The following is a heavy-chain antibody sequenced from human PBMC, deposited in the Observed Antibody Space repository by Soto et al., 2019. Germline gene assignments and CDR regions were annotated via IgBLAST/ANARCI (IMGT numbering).Heavy chain of an antibody. Sequence: QVQLQQWGAGLLKPSETLSLTCAVYGGSFSGYYWSWIRQPPGKGLEWIGEINHSGSTNYNPSLKSRVTISVDTSKRQLSLKLSSVTAADTAVYYCARGVYYYGSGSYYSPLNWFDPWGQGTLVTVSS. D-gene: IGHD3-10*01. CDR3: ARGVYYYGSGSYYSPLNWFDP. CDR1: GGSFSGYY. CDR2: INHSGST. J-gene: IGHJ5*02. V-gene: IGHV4-34*01.